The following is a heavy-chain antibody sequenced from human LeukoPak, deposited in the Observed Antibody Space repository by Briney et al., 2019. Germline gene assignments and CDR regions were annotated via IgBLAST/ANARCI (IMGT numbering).Heavy chain of an antibody. CDR1: GFSLSNVRVG. V-gene: IGHV2-26*01. CDR2: IFSNDEK. J-gene: IGHJ4*02. Sequence: SGPTLVNPTETLTLTCTVSGFSLSNVRVGVSWIRQPPGKALEWLAHIFSNDEKSYSTFLKRRLTTSKDTSKSQVVLTMTNVDPVDTATYYCARIGAVTGLFDYWGQGTLVTVSS. D-gene: IGHD6-19*01. CDR3: ARIGAVTGLFDY.